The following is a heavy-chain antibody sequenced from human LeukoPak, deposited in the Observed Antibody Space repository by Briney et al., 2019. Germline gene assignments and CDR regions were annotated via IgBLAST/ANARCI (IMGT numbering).Heavy chain of an antibody. V-gene: IGHV3-23*01. CDR1: GFTFSSYA. CDR3: AKQSGFFRLASL. J-gene: IGHJ4*02. D-gene: IGHD3-3*01. Sequence: GGSLRLSCAASGFTFSSYAMSWVRQAPGKGLEWVSAISGSGGSTYYADSVKGRFTISRDDSKNTLYLQMNSLRAEDTAVYYCAKQSGFFRLASLWGQGTLVTVSS. CDR2: ISGSGGST.